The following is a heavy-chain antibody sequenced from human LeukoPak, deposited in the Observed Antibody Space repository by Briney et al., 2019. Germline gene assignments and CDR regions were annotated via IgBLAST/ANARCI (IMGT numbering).Heavy chain of an antibody. V-gene: IGHV2-70*11. J-gene: IGHJ4*02. D-gene: IGHD1-26*01. CDR3: AHIITGLGATGYYFDY. Sequence: SGPTLVNPTQTLTLTCTFSGFSLTTSGMSVSWIRQPPGKALEWLARIDWDDDKYYSTSLKTRLTISKDTSKNQVVLTMTNMDPMATATYYCAHIITGLGATGYYFDYWGPGTLVTVSS. CDR1: GFSLTTSGMS. CDR2: IDWDDDK.